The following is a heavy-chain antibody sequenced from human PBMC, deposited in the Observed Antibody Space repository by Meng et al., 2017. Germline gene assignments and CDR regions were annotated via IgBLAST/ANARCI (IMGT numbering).Heavy chain of an antibody. V-gene: IGHV4-34*01. Sequence: VQLQQWGAGLLQPSEALYLTGGVYGGSFSGYYWSWIRQPPGKGLEWIGEINHSGSTNYNPSLKSRVTISVDTSKNQFSLKLSSVTAADTAVYYCAYATTVSNWGQGTLVTVSS. J-gene: IGHJ4*02. CDR3: AYATTVSN. CDR1: GGSFSGYY. D-gene: IGHD4-11*01. CDR2: INHSGST.